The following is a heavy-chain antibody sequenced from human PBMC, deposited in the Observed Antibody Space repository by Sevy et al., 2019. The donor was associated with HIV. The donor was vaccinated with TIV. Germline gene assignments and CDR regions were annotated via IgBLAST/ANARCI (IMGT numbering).Heavy chain of an antibody. J-gene: IGHJ5*02. V-gene: IGHV3-33*01. CDR3: ARDRYCSTSRCYNRIDP. D-gene: IGHD2-2*01. CDR1: GFAFNTFG. Sequence: GGSLRLSCAASGFAFNTFGMHWVRRAPGKGLEWVAFISFDENIEYYADSVKGRFTISRDNSKNRLYLQMNSLRAEDTAMYYCARDRYCSTSRCYNRIDPWGQGTLVTVSS. CDR2: ISFDENIE.